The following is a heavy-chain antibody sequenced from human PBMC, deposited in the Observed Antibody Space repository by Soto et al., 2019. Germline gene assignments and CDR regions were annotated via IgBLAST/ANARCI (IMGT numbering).Heavy chain of an antibody. Sequence: SETLSLTCTVSGGSISSYYWSWIRQPPGKGLEWIGYIYYSGSTNYNPSLKSRVTISVGTSKNQFSLKLSSVTAADTAVYYCARDDLHNGWYVYYYYGMDVWGQGTTVTVSS. CDR1: GGSISSYY. J-gene: IGHJ6*02. CDR3: ARDDLHNGWYVYYYYGMDV. CDR2: IYYSGST. V-gene: IGHV4-59*01. D-gene: IGHD6-19*01.